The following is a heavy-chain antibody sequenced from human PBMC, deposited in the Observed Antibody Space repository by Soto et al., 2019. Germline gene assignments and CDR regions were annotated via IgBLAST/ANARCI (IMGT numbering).Heavy chain of an antibody. D-gene: IGHD3-10*01. CDR3: ARRVFWFGGMDV. CDR1: GYPCTNYA. J-gene: IGHJ6*02. CDR2: INAGNANT. Sequence: QVQLVQCGAEVKRPGASVKVSCKASGYPCTNYAMHWLRQAPGQRLEWMGWINAGNANTKYSQKFQGRVTIIRDTSASTAYMELSSLRSEDTAVYYCARRVFWFGGMDVWGQGIKVTVSS. V-gene: IGHV1-3*01.